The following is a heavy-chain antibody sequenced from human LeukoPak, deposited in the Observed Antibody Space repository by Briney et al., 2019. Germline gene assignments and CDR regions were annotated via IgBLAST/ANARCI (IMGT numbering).Heavy chain of an antibody. J-gene: IGHJ3*02. Sequence: SETLSLTCTVSGGSISSGSYYWSWIRQPAGKGLEWIGRLYTSGSTNYNPSLKSRVTISVDTSKNQFSLKLRSVTAADTAVYYCARREAQPMWGQGTMVTVSS. CDR2: LYTSGST. CDR1: GGSISSGSYY. V-gene: IGHV4-61*02. D-gene: IGHD2-2*01. CDR3: ARREAQPM.